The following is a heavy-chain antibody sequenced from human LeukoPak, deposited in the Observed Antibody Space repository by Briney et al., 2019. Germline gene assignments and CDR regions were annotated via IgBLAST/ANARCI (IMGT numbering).Heavy chain of an antibody. V-gene: IGHV4-38-2*01. CDR3: ARTIKEYYDILTGYVTGYYYMDV. Sequence: SETLSLTCAVSGYSISSGYYWGWIRQPPGKGLEWIGSIYHSGSTYYNPSLKSRVTISVDTSKNQFSLKLSSVTAADTAVYYCARTIKEYYDILTGYVTGYYYMDVWGKGTTVTVSS. CDR2: IYHSGST. D-gene: IGHD3-9*01. J-gene: IGHJ6*03. CDR1: GYSISSGYY.